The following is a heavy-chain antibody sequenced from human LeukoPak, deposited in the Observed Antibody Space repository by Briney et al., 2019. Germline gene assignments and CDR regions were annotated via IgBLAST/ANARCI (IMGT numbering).Heavy chain of an antibody. CDR3: AREVVAAAGTVDY. V-gene: IGHV4-59*01. CDR2: IYYSGST. D-gene: IGHD6-13*01. Sequence: SETLSLTCAVYGGSFSGFYWSWIRQPPGRGLEWIGYIYYSGSTNYNPSLKSRVTISVDTSKNQFSLKLTSVTAADTAVYYCAREVVAAAGTVDYWGQGTLVTVSS. J-gene: IGHJ4*02. CDR1: GGSFSGFY.